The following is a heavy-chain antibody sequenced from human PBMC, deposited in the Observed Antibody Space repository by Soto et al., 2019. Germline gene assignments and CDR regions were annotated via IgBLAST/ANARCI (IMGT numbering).Heavy chain of an antibody. CDR3: ARDCIALPLYYYYGMDV. CDR1: GYTFTSYG. J-gene: IGHJ6*02. Sequence: ASVKVSCKASGYTFTSYGISWVRQAPGQGLEWMGWISAYNGNTNYAQKLQGRVTMTTDTSTSTAYMELRSLRSDDTAVYYCARDCIALPLYYYYGMDVWGQGTTVTVSS. CDR2: ISAYNGNT. D-gene: IGHD2-15*01. V-gene: IGHV1-18*04.